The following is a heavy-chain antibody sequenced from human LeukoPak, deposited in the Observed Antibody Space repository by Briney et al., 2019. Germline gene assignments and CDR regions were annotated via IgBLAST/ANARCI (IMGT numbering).Heavy chain of an antibody. J-gene: IGHJ4*02. CDR1: GFTFSSYW. CDR3: ARDLELAHYDSSGYEY. D-gene: IGHD3-22*01. CDR2: INSDGGST. V-gene: IGHV3-74*01. Sequence: PGGSLRLSCAASGFTFSSYWMHWVRQAPRKGLVWVSRINSDGGSTAYADSVKGRFTISRDNAKNTLYLQMNSVRAEDTAVYYCARDLELAHYDSSGYEYWGQGTLVTVSS.